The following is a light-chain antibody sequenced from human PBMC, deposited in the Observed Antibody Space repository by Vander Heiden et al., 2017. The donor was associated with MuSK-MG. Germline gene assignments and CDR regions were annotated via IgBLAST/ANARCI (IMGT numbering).Light chain of an antibody. V-gene: IGKV3-15*01. J-gene: IGKJ4*01. CDR2: DAS. Sequence: EIVMTQSPATLSVSPGDTATPACRASQGLRTNLAWYQQKPCQAPRLLIHDASTRATGVPARFSASGSGTEFTLTISSLQSEDSAVYYCQQFNMWPLTFGEGTKVEI. CDR1: QGLRTN. CDR3: QQFNMWPLT.